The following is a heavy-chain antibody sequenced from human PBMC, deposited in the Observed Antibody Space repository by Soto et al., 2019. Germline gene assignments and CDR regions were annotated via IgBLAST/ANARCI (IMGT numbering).Heavy chain of an antibody. V-gene: IGHV3-33*01. Sequence: GGSLRLSCAASGFTFSSYGMHWVRQTPGKELEWVAVIWYNGGNQYYADSVKGRFTISRDNSKNTLYLQMNSLRAEDTAVYYCARPTYSSAWDGVYFDYWGQGTQVTVSS. D-gene: IGHD6-25*01. J-gene: IGHJ4*02. CDR3: ARPTYSSAWDGVYFDY. CDR1: GFTFSSYG. CDR2: IWYNGGNQ.